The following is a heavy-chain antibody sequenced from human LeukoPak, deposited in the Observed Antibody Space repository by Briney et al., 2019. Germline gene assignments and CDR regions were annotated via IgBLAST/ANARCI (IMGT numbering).Heavy chain of an antibody. D-gene: IGHD1-7*01. Sequence: KPSETLSLTCAVYGGSFSGYYWSWIRQPPGKGLEWIGEINHSGSTNYNPSLKSRVTISVDTSKNQFSLKLSSVTAADTAVYYCARAPYNWNYRFDPWGQGTLVTVSS. J-gene: IGHJ5*02. CDR2: INHSGST. CDR3: ARAPYNWNYRFDP. V-gene: IGHV4-34*01. CDR1: GGSFSGYY.